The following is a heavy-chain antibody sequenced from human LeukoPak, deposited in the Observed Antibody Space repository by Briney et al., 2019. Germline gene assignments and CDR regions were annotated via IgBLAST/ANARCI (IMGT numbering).Heavy chain of an antibody. CDR2: ISDSSADI. J-gene: IGHJ2*01. D-gene: IGHD3-22*01. Sequence: AGGSLRLSCAASGFTFSFYSMHWVRQAPVKVLEWVASISDSSADIKYADSVKGRFTSSRDNAENSLYLQMNTLRADDTAVYYCARARYHYDNTGHSYWYFDLWGRGTLVTVSS. V-gene: IGHV3-21*01. CDR1: GFTFSFYS. CDR3: ARARYHYDNTGHSYWYFDL.